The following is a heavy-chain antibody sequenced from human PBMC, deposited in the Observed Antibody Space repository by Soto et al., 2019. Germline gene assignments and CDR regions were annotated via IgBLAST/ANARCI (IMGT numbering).Heavy chain of an antibody. CDR2: ISGGGGST. V-gene: IGHV3-23*01. CDR3: AVISMVPGVIIRDFDF. D-gene: IGHD3-10*01. J-gene: IGHJ4*02. Sequence: PGGSLRLSCAASGFTFSNYAMSWVRQAPGKGLEWVSGISGGGGSTYYADSVKGRFTISRDNSKNTLYLQMNSLRAEDTAVYYCAVISMVPGVIIRDFDFWGQGTLVTVSS. CDR1: GFTFSNYA.